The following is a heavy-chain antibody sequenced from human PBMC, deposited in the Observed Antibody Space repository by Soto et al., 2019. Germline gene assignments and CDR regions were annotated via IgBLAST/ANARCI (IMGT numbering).Heavy chain of an antibody. V-gene: IGHV1-18*01. J-gene: IGHJ5*02. D-gene: IGHD2-2*01. CDR3: ARVIPGVEAWFDP. CDR1: GYTFPTFG. Sequence: VKLVKSGAEVKKPGASVKVSSGASGYTFPTFGVTWVRGAPGQGLEWMGWISAYTDTPNYAQKFQGRVTMTIDTSTSTAYMDLRSLTSDDTAVYYCARVIPGVEAWFDPWGQGTLVTVSS. CDR2: ISAYTDTP.